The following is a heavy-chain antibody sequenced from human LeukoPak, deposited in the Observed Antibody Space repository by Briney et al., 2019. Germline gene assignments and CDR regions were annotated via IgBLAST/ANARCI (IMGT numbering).Heavy chain of an antibody. D-gene: IGHD5-18*01. J-gene: IGHJ4*02. CDR2: IFYSGNT. Sequence: SETLSLTCTVSGGSISSSSYYWGWIRQPPGKGLECMGSIFYSGNTYYNPSLKSRVTISVDTSNNQFSLKLTSVTAADTAVYYCAWGSIQLWPYFDSWGQGTLVTVSS. V-gene: IGHV4-39*07. CDR1: GGSISSSSYY. CDR3: AWGSIQLWPYFDS.